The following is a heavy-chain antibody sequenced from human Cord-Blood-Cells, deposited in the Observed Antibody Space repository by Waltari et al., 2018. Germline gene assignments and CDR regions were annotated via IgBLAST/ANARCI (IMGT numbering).Heavy chain of an antibody. D-gene: IGHD1-26*01. CDR3: ARLPISGSYDY. V-gene: IGHV4-34*01. Sequence: QVQLQQWGAGLLKPSETLSLTCAVYGGYFSGYYWSWIRQPPGKGLEWIGEINHSGSTNYNPSLKSRVTISVDTSKNQFSLKLSSVTAADTAVYYCARLPISGSYDYWGQGTLVTVSS. CDR1: GGYFSGYY. J-gene: IGHJ4*02. CDR2: INHSGST.